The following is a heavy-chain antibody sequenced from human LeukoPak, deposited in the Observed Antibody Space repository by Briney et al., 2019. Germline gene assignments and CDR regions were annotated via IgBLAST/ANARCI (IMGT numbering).Heavy chain of an antibody. CDR3: ARAPHGQYVFYMDV. CDR1: GGSISSSSYY. J-gene: IGHJ6*03. V-gene: IGHV4-39*07. D-gene: IGHD2-2*01. CDR2: ILYSGTT. Sequence: SETLSLTCTVSGGSISSSSYYWGWIRQPPGKGLEWIGSILYSGTTYCNPSLKSRVTISVDMSKNQFSLRLSSVTAADTAVYYCARAPHGQYVFYMDVWGKGTTVTVSS.